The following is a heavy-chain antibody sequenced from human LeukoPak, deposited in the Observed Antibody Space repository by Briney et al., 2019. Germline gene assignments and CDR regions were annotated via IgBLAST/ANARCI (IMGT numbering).Heavy chain of an antibody. D-gene: IGHD2-2*01. CDR1: GYTFTNYG. CDR2: MSAYNGNT. V-gene: IGHV1-18*01. Sequence: ASVKVSCKASGYTFTNYGLSWVRQAPGQGLQWVGWMSAYNGNTNYAQKLQDRVTLTMDRSTSTAYMGLRSLRSDDTAVYYCAKDGEYQLLSLNNYGDRNWFDPWGQGTLVTVSS. CDR3: AKDGEYQLLSLNNYGDRNWFDP. J-gene: IGHJ5*02.